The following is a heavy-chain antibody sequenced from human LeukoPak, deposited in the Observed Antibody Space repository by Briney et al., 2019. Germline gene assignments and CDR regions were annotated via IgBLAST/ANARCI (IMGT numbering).Heavy chain of an antibody. CDR2: IYYSGNT. Sequence: SETLSLTCAVSGYSISSNNWWAWLRQPPGKGLEWIGYIYYSGNTYYNPYNPSLTSRVTMSVDTSKNQFSLKLDSVTEIDTAMYYCARNQAVAANRGAFDIWGQGTMVTVSS. V-gene: IGHV4-28*01. CDR1: GYSISSNNW. J-gene: IGHJ3*02. D-gene: IGHD6-19*01. CDR3: ARNQAVAANRGAFDI.